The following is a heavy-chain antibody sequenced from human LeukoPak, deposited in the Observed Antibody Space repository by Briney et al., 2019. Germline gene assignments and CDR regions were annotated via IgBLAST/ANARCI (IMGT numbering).Heavy chain of an antibody. CDR3: ASNIGGYSYGPQVDY. D-gene: IGHD5-18*01. CDR2: ISTSSIYI. CDR1: GFTFSSYS. J-gene: IGHJ4*02. Sequence: GGSLRLSCAASGFTFSSYSMNWVRQAPGKGLEWVSSISTSSIYIYYADSVKGRFTISRDNAKNSLYLQMNSLRAEDTAVYYCASNIGGYSYGPQVDYWGQGTLVTVSS. V-gene: IGHV3-21*01.